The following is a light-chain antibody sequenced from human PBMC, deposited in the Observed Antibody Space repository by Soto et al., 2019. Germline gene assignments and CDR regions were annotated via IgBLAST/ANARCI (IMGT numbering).Light chain of an antibody. CDR3: QQRSDWPPRLT. Sequence: EIVLTQSPATLSLSPGERATLSCRASQTINNYLAWYQQKPGQAPRLLVYDASYPAIGIPARFSGSGSGTDFTLTISSLEPEDFAVYYCQQRSDWPPRLTFGGGTKVEIK. J-gene: IGKJ4*01. CDR1: QTINNY. V-gene: IGKV3-11*01. CDR2: DAS.